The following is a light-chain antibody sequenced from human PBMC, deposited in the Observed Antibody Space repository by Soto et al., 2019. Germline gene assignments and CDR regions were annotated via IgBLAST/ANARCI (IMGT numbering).Light chain of an antibody. CDR3: AAWDDSLNGWV. CDR1: SSNIGSNT. CDR2: SNN. Sequence: QLVLTQPPSASRTPGQRVTISCSGSSSNIGSNTVNWYQQLPGTAPKLLIYSNNQRPSGVPDRFSGSKSGTSASLAISGLQSEDEADYYCAAWDDSLNGWVFGGGTKLTVL. J-gene: IGLJ3*02. V-gene: IGLV1-44*01.